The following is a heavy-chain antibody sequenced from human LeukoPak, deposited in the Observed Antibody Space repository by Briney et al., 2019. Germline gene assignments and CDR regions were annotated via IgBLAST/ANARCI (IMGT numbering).Heavy chain of an antibody. CDR3: ARMSYGYWFDP. V-gene: IGHV1-69*05. CDR2: IIPIFGTA. CDR1: GGTFTSYA. Sequence: SVKVSFKASGGTFTSYAISWVRQAPGQGLELMGGIIPIFGTANYAQKFQGRVTITTDESTSTAYMELNSLRSEDTAVYYCARMSYGYWFDPWGQGTLVTVSS. D-gene: IGHD5-18*01. J-gene: IGHJ5*02.